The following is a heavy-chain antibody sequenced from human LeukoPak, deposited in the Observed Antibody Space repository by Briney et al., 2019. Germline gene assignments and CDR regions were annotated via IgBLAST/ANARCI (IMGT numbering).Heavy chain of an antibody. D-gene: IGHD6-13*01. J-gene: IGHJ4*02. CDR3: ARLAATGTRRFDY. CDR1: GGSISSSGYY. Sequence: SETLSLTCTVSGGSISSSGYYWGWIRQPPGKGLEWIGSIYYSGRTYYNPSLKSRVTISMDTSKNQFSLKLSSVTAADTAVYCCARLAATGTRRFDYWGQGTLVTVSS. V-gene: IGHV4-39*01. CDR2: IYYSGRT.